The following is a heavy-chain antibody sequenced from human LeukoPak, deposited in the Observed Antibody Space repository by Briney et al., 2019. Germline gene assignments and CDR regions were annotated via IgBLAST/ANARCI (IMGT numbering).Heavy chain of an antibody. V-gene: IGHV4-31*03. CDR1: GGSISSGGYY. Sequence: SQTLSLTCTVSGGSISSGGYYWSWIRQNPGKGLEWIGYVYYSGSSYYNPSLKSRVTISLDTSKNQFSLKLTSVTAADTAAYYCAGDQYGSGTNLYWGQGTLVTVSS. CDR2: VYYSGSS. D-gene: IGHD3-10*01. CDR3: AGDQYGSGTNLY. J-gene: IGHJ4*02.